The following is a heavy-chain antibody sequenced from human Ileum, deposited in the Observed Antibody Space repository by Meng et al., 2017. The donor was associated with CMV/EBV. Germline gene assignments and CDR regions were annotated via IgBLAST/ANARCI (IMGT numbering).Heavy chain of an antibody. D-gene: IGHD3-22*01. J-gene: IGHJ6*02. CDR3: ASPYDSSGYYFDYYYYGMDV. CDR1: GFTVSSNE. V-gene: IGHV3-38-3*01. CDR2: ISGGST. Sequence: GESLKISCAASGFTVSSNEMSWVRQAPGKGLEWVSSISGGSTYYADSRKGRFTISRDNSKNTLHLQMNSLRAEDTAVYYCASPYDSSGYYFDYYYYGMDVWGQGTTVTVSS.